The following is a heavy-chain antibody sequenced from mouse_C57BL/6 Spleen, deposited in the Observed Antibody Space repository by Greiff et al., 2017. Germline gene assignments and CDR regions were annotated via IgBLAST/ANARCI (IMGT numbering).Heavy chain of an antibody. CDR3: AREGPNGSSYWYFDV. D-gene: IGHD1-1*01. Sequence: EVQLQESGGGLVKPGGSLKLSCAASGFTFSSYAMSWVRQTPEKRLEWVATISDGGSYTYYPDNVKGRLTISRDNAKNNLYLQMSHLKSEDTAMYYCAREGPNGSSYWYFDVWGTGTTVTVSS. J-gene: IGHJ1*03. V-gene: IGHV5-4*01. CDR2: ISDGGSYT. CDR1: GFTFSSYA.